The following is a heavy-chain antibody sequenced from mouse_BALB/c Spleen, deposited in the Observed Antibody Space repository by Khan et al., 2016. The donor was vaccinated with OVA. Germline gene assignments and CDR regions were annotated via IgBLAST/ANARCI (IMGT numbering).Heavy chain of an antibody. CDR3: TRDRIDY. Sequence: QVQLKESGAERAKPGASVKMSCKASGYTFTTYWMHWVKQRPGQGLEWIGYINPTSGYPDYNEKFKARATLSADKSSSTAYMQLSSLTSEDSAVYYCTRDRIDYWGQGTTLTVSS. V-gene: IGHV1-7*01. CDR1: GYTFTTYW. J-gene: IGHJ2*01. CDR2: INPTSGYP.